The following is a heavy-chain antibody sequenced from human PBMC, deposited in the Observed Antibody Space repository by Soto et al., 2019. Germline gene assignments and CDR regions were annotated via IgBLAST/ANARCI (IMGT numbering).Heavy chain of an antibody. Sequence: SETLSLTCTVSGGSVSSGSYYWSWIRQPPGKGLEWIGYIYYSGSTNYNPSLKSRVTISVDTSKNQFSLKLSSVTAADTAVYYCARGDCSGGSCYLEPDAFDIWGQGTMVTVSS. CDR1: GGSVSSGSYY. D-gene: IGHD2-15*01. J-gene: IGHJ3*02. V-gene: IGHV4-61*01. CDR2: IYYSGST. CDR3: ARGDCSGGSCYLEPDAFDI.